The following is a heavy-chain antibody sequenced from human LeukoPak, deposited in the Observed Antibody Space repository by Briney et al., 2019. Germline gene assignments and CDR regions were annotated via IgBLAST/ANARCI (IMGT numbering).Heavy chain of an antibody. CDR3: ALTAKLADDFQH. J-gene: IGHJ1*01. V-gene: IGHV1-2*02. CDR2: INPNSGGT. Sequence: ASVKVSCKASGYTFTGYYMHWVRQAPGQGLEWMGWINPNSGGTNYAQKFQGRVTMTRDTSISTAYMVLSRLRSDDTAVYYCALTAKLADDFQHSGQGTLVTVSS. CDR1: GYTFTGYY. D-gene: IGHD2-15*01.